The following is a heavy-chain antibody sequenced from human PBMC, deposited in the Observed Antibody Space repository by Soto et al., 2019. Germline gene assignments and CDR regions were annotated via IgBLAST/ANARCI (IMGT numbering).Heavy chain of an antibody. D-gene: IGHD3-3*01. CDR1: GYTFTSND. J-gene: IGHJ6*02. CDR2: MDPNSGVS. V-gene: IGHV1-8*01. CDR3: ARTRKFDFWRKGLDV. Sequence: QVQLVQSGAEVKKPGASVRVSCKASGYTFTSNDITWVRQAPGQGLEWMGWMDPNSGVSGYAQRFQGRVTMTRNTSITTAHMELSSLTSEDTAVYYCARTRKFDFWRKGLDVWGQGTTVTVSS.